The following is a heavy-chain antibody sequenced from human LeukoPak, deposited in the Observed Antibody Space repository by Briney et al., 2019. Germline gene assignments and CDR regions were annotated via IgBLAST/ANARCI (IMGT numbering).Heavy chain of an antibody. CDR2: INHSGTT. D-gene: IGHD2-2*01. J-gene: IGHJ6*04. CDR1: GGSFSNYY. V-gene: IGHV4-34*01. CDR3: ARGLRLPSRSAPAVPHV. Sequence: SETLSLTCAVYGGSFSNYYWNWIRQPPGKGLEWIGEINHSGTTNYNPSLKSRVTISVDTSKNQFSLRLSAVTAADTAVYHCARGLRLPSRSAPAVPHVWAKGTTVTVSA.